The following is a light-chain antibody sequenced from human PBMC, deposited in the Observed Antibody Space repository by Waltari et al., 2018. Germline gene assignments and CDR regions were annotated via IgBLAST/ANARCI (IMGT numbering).Light chain of an antibody. V-gene: IGLV3-1*01. J-gene: IGLJ1*01. Sequence: SYELTQPPSVSVSPGQTASITCSGDKLGAKYACWYQQKPGQSPVLVIYQDSKRPSGIPERFAGSNSGNTATRTISGTQDMDEADYYCQAWDSSTAGGVFGTGNKVTVL. CDR1: KLGAKY. CDR2: QDS. CDR3: QAWDSSTAGGV.